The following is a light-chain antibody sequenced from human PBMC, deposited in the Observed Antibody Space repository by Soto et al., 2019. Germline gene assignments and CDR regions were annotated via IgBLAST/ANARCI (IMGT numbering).Light chain of an antibody. Sequence: DIQMTQSPSSVSASVGDRVTITCRASQSITSWLAWYQQKPGKAPKLLISAAANLQSGVPSRFSGSGSGTDFTLTISSLQPEDFANYYCQQGNSFPISFGQGTRLEIK. CDR2: AAA. J-gene: IGKJ5*01. V-gene: IGKV1-12*01. CDR3: QQGNSFPIS. CDR1: QSITSW.